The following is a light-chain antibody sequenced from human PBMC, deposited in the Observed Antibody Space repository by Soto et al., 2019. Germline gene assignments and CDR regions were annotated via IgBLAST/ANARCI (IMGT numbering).Light chain of an antibody. CDR3: QQRSNWLT. J-gene: IGKJ4*01. CDR1: QSVSSY. V-gene: IGKV3-11*01. CDR2: DAS. Sequence: EIVLTQSPSTLSLSPGERATLSCRASQSVSSYLAWYQQKPGQAPRLLIYDASNRATCIPARFSGSGSGTVFTLTISSLEPEDFAVYYCQQRSNWLTFGGGTKVEIK.